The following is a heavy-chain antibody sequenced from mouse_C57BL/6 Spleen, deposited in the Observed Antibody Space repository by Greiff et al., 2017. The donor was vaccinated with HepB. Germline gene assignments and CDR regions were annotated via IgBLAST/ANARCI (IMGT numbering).Heavy chain of an antibody. CDR1: GYTFTSYW. Sequence: VQLQQPGAELVKPGASVKLSCKASGYTFTSYWMQWVKQRPGQGLEWIGEIDPFDSYTNYNQKFKGKATLTVDTSSSTAYMQLSSLTSEDSAVYYCARSRPLYAMDYWGQGTSVTVSS. CDR2: IDPFDSYT. J-gene: IGHJ4*01. CDR3: ARSRPLYAMDY. V-gene: IGHV1-50*01.